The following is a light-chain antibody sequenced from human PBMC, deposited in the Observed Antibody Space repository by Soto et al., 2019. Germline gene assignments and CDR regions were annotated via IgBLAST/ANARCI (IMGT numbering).Light chain of an antibody. V-gene: IGKV3-20*01. CDR1: QSIGNNY. CDR2: DAS. J-gene: IGKJ4*01. CDR3: LQYGHSPLT. Sequence: EIVLTQSPGTLSLSPGERATLSCRTSQSIGNNYLGWYQQKHGQAPRLLIYDASTRATGIPDRFSGSGSGTDFTFTIIRLEPEDFALSYCLQYGHSPLTFGGGTKVEIK.